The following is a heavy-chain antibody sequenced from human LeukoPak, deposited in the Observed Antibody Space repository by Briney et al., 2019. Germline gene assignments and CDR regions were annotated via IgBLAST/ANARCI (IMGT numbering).Heavy chain of an antibody. D-gene: IGHD1-14*01. V-gene: IGHV4-34*01. CDR2: INHSEST. J-gene: IGHJ4*02. CDR3: ARVSTGGRYDY. Sequence: SETLSLTCAVYGGSFSGYYWSWIRQPPGKGLEWIGEINHSESTNYNPSLKSRVTISVDTSKNQFSLKLSSVTAADTAAYYCARVSTGGRYDYWGQGTLVTVSS. CDR1: GGSFSGYY.